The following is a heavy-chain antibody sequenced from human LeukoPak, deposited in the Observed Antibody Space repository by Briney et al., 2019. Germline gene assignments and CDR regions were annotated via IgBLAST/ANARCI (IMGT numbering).Heavy chain of an antibody. V-gene: IGHV3-21*01. CDR3: ARGHYDVLAASYKWTPDY. J-gene: IGHJ4*02. D-gene: IGHD3-9*01. CDR2: ITSGGDYI. Sequence: GGSLRLSCAASGFTFNTFNMNWVRQAPAKGLEWVSSITSGGDYIYYADSVKGRFTTSRDNAKNSLSLQLNSLRVEDTAVYHCARGHYDVLAASYKWTPDYWGQGTLVTVSS. CDR1: GFTFNTFN.